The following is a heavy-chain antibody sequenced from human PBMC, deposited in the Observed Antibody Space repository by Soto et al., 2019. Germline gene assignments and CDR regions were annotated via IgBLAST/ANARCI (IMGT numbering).Heavy chain of an antibody. D-gene: IGHD6-6*01. V-gene: IGHV1-8*01. CDR1: GYTFTSYD. J-gene: IGHJ6*02. CDR3: ARVIAARPGYYYYGMDV. Sequence: GASVKVSCKASGYTFTSYDINWARQATGQGLEWMGWMNPNSGNTGYAQKFQGRVTMTRNTSISTAYMELSSLRSEDTAVYYCARVIAARPGYYYYGMDVWGQGTTVTVSS. CDR2: MNPNSGNT.